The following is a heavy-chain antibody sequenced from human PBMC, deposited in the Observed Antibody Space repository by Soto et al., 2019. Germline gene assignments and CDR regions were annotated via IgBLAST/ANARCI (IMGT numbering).Heavy chain of an antibody. D-gene: IGHD3-10*01. CDR1: GFTFSSYS. V-gene: IGHV3-21*06. CDR2: ISSGSNYT. J-gene: IGHJ6*03. Sequence: EVQLVESGGGLVKPGGSLRLSCVVSGFTFSSYSMNWVRQAPGKGLEWVSSISSGSNYTYYADSVKGRFTISRDNAKNSVYLQMNSLRAEDTALYYCARDFKESQYYYYCMDVWGKGTTVNVSS. CDR3: ARDFKESQYYYYCMDV.